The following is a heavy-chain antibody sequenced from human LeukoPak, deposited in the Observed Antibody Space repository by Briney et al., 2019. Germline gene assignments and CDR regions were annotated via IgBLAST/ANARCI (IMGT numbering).Heavy chain of an antibody. V-gene: IGHV3-30*18. CDR2: ISYDGSNK. J-gene: IGHJ4*02. CDR3: AKEGRVGARWYFDY. Sequence: GSLRLSCAASGFTFSSYGMHWVRQAPGKGLEWVAVISYDGSNKYYADSVKGRFTISRDNSKNTLYLQVNSLRAEDTAVYYCAKEGRVGARWYFDYWGQGTLVTVSS. CDR1: GFTFSSYG. D-gene: IGHD1-26*01.